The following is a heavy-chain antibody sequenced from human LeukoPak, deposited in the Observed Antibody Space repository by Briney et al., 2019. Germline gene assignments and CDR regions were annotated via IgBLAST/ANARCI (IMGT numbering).Heavy chain of an antibody. CDR2: IYTSGST. D-gene: IGHD3-3*01. CDR1: GGPISSGSYY. J-gene: IGHJ6*03. Sequence: KTSETLSLTCTVSGGPISSGSYYWSWIRQPAGKGLEWIGRIYTSGSTNYNPSLKSRVTISVDTSKNQFSLKLSSVTAADTAVYFCARMFGNYYYYFYMDVWGKGTTVTVSS. CDR3: ARMFGNYYYYFYMDV. V-gene: IGHV4-61*02.